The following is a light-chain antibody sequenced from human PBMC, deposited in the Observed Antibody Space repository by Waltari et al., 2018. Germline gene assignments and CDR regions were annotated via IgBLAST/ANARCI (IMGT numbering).Light chain of an antibody. J-gene: IGKJ2*01. CDR1: QGISSY. CDR2: AAS. V-gene: IGKV1-8*01. Sequence: AIRITQSPSSLSASTGDRVTITCRASQGISSYLAWYQQKPGKAPKLLIYAASTLQSRVPSRFSGSGSGTDFTLTISCLQSEDFATYYCQQYYSYPHTFGQGTKLEIK. CDR3: QQYYSYPHT.